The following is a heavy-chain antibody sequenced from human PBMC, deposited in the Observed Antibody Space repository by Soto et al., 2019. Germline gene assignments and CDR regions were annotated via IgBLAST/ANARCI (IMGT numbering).Heavy chain of an antibody. D-gene: IGHD3-16*01. CDR2: ISVSNGKT. CDR3: ARDEPRYYERKDEYLYYYGMDV. V-gene: IGHV1-18*01. CDR1: GYSFSTYG. Sequence: QVQLVQSGAELKKPGASVKVSCKASGYSFSTYGISWVRQAPGQGFEWVGWISVSNGKTKLAEKFQGRVTVTTDTSTSTAYMDVRSLRSDDTAVYYCARDEPRYYERKDEYLYYYGMDVWGQGTAVTVS. J-gene: IGHJ6*02.